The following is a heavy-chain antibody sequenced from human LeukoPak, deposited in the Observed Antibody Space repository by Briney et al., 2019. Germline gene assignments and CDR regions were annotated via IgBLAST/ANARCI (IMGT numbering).Heavy chain of an antibody. V-gene: IGHV3-20*04. CDR2: INWNGGST. J-gene: IGHJ4*02. D-gene: IGHD3-10*01. CDR1: GSTFDDYG. Sequence: GGSLRLSCAASGSTFDDYGMSWVRQAPGKGLEWVSGINWNGGSTGYADSVKGRFTISRDNTKNSLYLQMNSLRAEDTALYYCARDQGIITMVRGVALDYWGQGTLVTVSS. CDR3: ARDQGIITMVRGVALDY.